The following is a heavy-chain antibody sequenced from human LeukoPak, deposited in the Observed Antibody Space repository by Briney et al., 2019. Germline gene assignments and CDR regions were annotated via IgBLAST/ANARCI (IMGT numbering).Heavy chain of an antibody. V-gene: IGHV4-34*01. J-gene: IGHJ4*02. CDR1: GGSFSGDY. D-gene: IGHD3-22*01. CDR3: ARERTRANDSSGYHLN. CDR2: VYHSGNT. Sequence: KSSETLTLTCAVYGGSFSGDYWSWIRQPPGKGLEWIGSVYHSGNTYYNPSLKGRVTISEDTSKNQFSLKLSSVTAADTAMYYCARERTRANDSSGYHLNWGQGTLVTVSS.